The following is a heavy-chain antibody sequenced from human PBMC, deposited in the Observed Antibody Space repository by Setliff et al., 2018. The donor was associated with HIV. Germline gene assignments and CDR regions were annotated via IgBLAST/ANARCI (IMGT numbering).Heavy chain of an antibody. CDR3: AIGSSNWPHRPNNYYFDY. J-gene: IGHJ4*02. V-gene: IGHV1-3*01. D-gene: IGHD6-13*01. Sequence: VKVSCKASGDTFTTYALHWVRQAPGQRLEWMGWINAGNGDTKSSQKFQGRVTITRDTSASTAYMELSSLRSEDTGVYYCAIGSSNWPHRPNNYYFDYWGQGTPVTVSS. CDR2: INAGNGDT. CDR1: GDTFTTYA.